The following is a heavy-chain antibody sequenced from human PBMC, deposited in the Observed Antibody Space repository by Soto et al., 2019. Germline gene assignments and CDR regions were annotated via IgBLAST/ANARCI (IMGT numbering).Heavy chain of an antibody. Sequence: GGSLRLSYAASGFTFSSYEMNCVRQAPGKGLEWVSYISSSVSTIYYADSVKGRFTISRDNAKNSLYLQMNSLRAEDTAVYYCARESSYPFDYWGQGTLVTLSS. CDR2: ISSSVSTI. CDR1: GFTFSSYE. CDR3: ARESSYPFDY. J-gene: IGHJ4*02. D-gene: IGHD1-26*01. V-gene: IGHV3-48*03.